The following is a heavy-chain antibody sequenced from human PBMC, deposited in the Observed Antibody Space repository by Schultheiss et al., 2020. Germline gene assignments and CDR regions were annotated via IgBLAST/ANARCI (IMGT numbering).Heavy chain of an antibody. Sequence: SETLSLTCTVSGGSISSGGYYWSWIRQPPGKGLEWIGEINHSGSTNYNPSLKSRVTISVDTSKNQFSLKLSSVTAADTAVYYCARRRGWPNWFDPWGQGTLVTVSS. D-gene: IGHD6-19*01. CDR2: INHSGST. V-gene: IGHV4-39*07. CDR1: GGSISSGGYY. J-gene: IGHJ5*02. CDR3: ARRRGWPNWFDP.